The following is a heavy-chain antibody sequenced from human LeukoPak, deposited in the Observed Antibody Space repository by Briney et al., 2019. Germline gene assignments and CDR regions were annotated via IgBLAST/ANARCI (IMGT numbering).Heavy chain of an antibody. CDR1: GFTFSSYA. CDR3: AKAPVTTSSGAYCYPFDY. CDR2: ISGSGGRT. J-gene: IGHJ4*02. D-gene: IGHD2-15*01. Sequence: GGSLRLACAASGFTFSSYAMTWVRQAPGKGLEWVSAISGSGGRTYYADSVKGRFTISRDNSKNTLYLQMNSLRAEDTAVYYCAKAPVTTSSGAYCYPFDYWSQGTLVTVSS. V-gene: IGHV3-23*01.